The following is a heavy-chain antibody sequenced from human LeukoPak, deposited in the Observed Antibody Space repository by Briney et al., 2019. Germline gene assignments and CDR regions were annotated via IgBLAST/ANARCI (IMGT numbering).Heavy chain of an antibody. CDR2: IYYSGST. V-gene: IGHV4-59*08. J-gene: IGHJ5*02. CDR1: GASISSYY. D-gene: IGHD3-3*01. CDR3: ARGHKFYYDFSNWFDP. Sequence: TSETLSLTCTVSGASISSYYWSWIRQPPGKGLEWIGYIYYSGSTYYNPSLKSRVTISVDTSKNQFSLKLSSVTAVDTAVYYCARGHKFYYDFSNWFDPWGQGTLVTVSS.